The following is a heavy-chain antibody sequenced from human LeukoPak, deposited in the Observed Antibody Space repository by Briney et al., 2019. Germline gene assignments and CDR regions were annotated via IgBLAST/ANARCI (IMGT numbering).Heavy chain of an antibody. Sequence: GTSLRLSCAASGFSFSSYGFHWVRQAPGKGLEWVALIWFDGSKEYYADSVEGRFTISRDNSKKTLFLQMNSLRAEDTAVYHCVRDPSSTGYYFDNWGQGTLVTVSS. D-gene: IGHD5/OR15-5a*01. CDR2: IWFDGSKE. CDR1: GFSFSSYG. CDR3: VRDPSSTGYYFDN. V-gene: IGHV3-33*01. J-gene: IGHJ4*02.